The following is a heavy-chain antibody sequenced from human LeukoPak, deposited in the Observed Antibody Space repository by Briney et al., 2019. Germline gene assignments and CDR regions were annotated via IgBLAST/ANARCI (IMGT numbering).Heavy chain of an antibody. CDR3: ARKNWQWREPGYFDY. D-gene: IGHD6-19*01. Sequence: SETLSLTCAVYGGSFSGYYWSWIRQPPGKGLEWIGEINHSGSTNYNPSLKSRVTISVDTSKNQFSLKPSSVTAADTAVYYCARKNWQWREPGYFDYWGQGTLVTVSS. V-gene: IGHV4-34*01. J-gene: IGHJ4*02. CDR2: INHSGST. CDR1: GGSFSGYY.